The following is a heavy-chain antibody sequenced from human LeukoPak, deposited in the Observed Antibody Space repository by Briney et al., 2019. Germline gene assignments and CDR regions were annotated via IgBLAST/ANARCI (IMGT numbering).Heavy chain of an antibody. CDR3: ARSLTGIAAAGNGGSFDY. CDR1: GYTFTGYY. J-gene: IGHJ4*02. V-gene: IGHV1-2*06. Sequence: ASVKVSCKASGYTFTGYYMHWVRQAPGQGLEWMGRINPNSSGTNYAQKFQGRVTMTRDTSISTAYMELSRLRSDDTAVYYCARSLTGIAAAGNGGSFDYWGQGTLVTVSS. D-gene: IGHD6-13*01. CDR2: INPNSSGT.